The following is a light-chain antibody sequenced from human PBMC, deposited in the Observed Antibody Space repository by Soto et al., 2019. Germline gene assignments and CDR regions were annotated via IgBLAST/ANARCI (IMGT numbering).Light chain of an antibody. Sequence: EIVLTQSPATLSLSPGERATLSCGAGQSVSSSYLAWYQQKPGLAPRLLIYDASSRATGIPDRFSGSGSGTDFTLTISRLEPEDFAVYYCQQYGSSPPTFGQGTKVEIK. V-gene: IGKV3D-20*01. CDR1: QSVSSSY. CDR2: DAS. J-gene: IGKJ1*01. CDR3: QQYGSSPPT.